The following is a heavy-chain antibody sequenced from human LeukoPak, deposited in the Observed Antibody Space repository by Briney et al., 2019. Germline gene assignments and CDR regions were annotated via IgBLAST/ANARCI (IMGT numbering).Heavy chain of an antibody. V-gene: IGHV1-2*02. CDR1: GYTFTGYY. D-gene: IGHD3-10*01. CDR2: ISPNSGGT. CDR3: ARMWFGESVSHFDY. Sequence: ASVKVSCKASGYTFTGYYMHWARQAPGQGLEWMGWISPNSGGTNYAQKFQGRATMTRDTSISTAYMELSRLRSDDTAVYYCARMWFGESVSHFDYWGQGTLVTVSS. J-gene: IGHJ4*02.